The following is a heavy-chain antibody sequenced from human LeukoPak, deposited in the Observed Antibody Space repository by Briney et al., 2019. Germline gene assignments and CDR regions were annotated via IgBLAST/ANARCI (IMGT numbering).Heavy chain of an antibody. Sequence: GASVKVSCKASGYTFTGYYMHWVRQAPGQGLEWMGWINPNSGGTNYAQKFQGRVTMTRDTSISTAYMELSRLRSDDTAVYYCARLDTAMVTRIDYWGQGTLVTVSS. D-gene: IGHD5-18*01. V-gene: IGHV1-2*02. CDR3: ARLDTAMVTRIDY. CDR2: INPNSGGT. J-gene: IGHJ4*02. CDR1: GYTFTGYY.